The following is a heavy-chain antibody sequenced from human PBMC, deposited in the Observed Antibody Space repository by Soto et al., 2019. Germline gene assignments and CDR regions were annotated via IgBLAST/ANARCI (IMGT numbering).Heavy chain of an antibody. V-gene: IGHV4-31*03. J-gene: IGHJ4*02. CDR2: IYYSGST. CDR3: AREKDQHGLVYFDY. CDR1: GGSISSGGYY. D-gene: IGHD2-15*01. Sequence: QVQLQESGPGLVKPSQTLSLTCTVSGGSISSGGYYWSWIRQHPGKGLEWIGYIYYSGSTYYNPSLKSRVTITVDTSKNQFSLKLSSVTAADTAVYYCAREKDQHGLVYFDYWGQGTLVTVSS.